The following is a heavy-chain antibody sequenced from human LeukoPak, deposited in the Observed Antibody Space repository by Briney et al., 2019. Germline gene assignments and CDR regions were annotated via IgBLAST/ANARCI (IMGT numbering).Heavy chain of an antibody. CDR2: INHSGST. V-gene: IGHV4-34*01. Sequence: KPSETLSLTCAVYGGSFSGYYWSWIRQPPGKGLEWIGEINHSGSTNYNPSLKSRVTISVDTSKNQFSLKLSSVTAADTAVYYCASGKYYDFWSGYYKTNFDYWGQGTLVTVSS. D-gene: IGHD3-3*01. CDR1: GGSFSGYY. CDR3: ASGKYYDFWSGYYKTNFDY. J-gene: IGHJ4*02.